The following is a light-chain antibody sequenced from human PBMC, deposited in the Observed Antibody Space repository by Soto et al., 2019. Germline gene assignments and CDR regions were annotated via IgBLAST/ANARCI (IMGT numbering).Light chain of an antibody. CDR1: QSVSSSS. Sequence: EIVLTQSPDTLSLSPGERATLSCRASQSVSSSSLAWYQQKPGQAPRLLIYGASKRPTGVPDRFSGSGSGTDVTLTINRLEPEDFALYYCQQCGDSPTFGQGTKVET. J-gene: IGKJ1*01. V-gene: IGKV3-20*01. CDR3: QQCGDSPT. CDR2: GAS.